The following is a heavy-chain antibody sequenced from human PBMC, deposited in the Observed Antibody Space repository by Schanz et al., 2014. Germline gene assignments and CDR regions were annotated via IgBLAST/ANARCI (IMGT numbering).Heavy chain of an antibody. CDR2: ISSHGTNK. CDR1: GFTFRSYA. CDR3: AREDGDWGLYGMDV. Sequence: QVQVVESGGGVVQPGKSLRLSCAASGFTFRSYAFHWVRQAPGKGLEWVAVISSHGTNKFYAESLKGRFTISRDNSKNTLNLQMDSLRADDTGVYYCAREDGDWGLYGMDVWGQGTTVTVSS. D-gene: IGHD4-17*01. J-gene: IGHJ6*02. V-gene: IGHV3-30*04.